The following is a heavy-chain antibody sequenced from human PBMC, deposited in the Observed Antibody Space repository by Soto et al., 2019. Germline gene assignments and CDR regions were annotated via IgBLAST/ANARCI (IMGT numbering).Heavy chain of an antibody. CDR1: VFTFHNYA. Sequence: GGSLRLSCAASVFTFHNYAMSWVRQAPGEVLEGVSSINGSGGGTYYADSVKGRFTISRDNSKNTLYLQMNSLRAEDTAVYYCAKGDYDFWSGYYKHYYYYGMDVWGQGTTVTVSS. V-gene: IGHV3-23*01. D-gene: IGHD3-3*01. CDR2: INGSGGGT. CDR3: AKGDYDFWSGYYKHYYYYGMDV. J-gene: IGHJ6*02.